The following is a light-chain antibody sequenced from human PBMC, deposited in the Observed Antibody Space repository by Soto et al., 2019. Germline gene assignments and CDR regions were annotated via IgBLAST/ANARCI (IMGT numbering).Light chain of an antibody. Sequence: QSALTQPASVSGSPGQSITISCTGTSSDVGGYNYVSWFQQHPGKAPKLKIYEVSNRPSGVSNRLSGSKSGYTASLTISELQAEDEADYYCTSFTSSSTWVFGGGTKLTVL. J-gene: IGLJ3*02. V-gene: IGLV2-14*03. CDR2: EVS. CDR3: TSFTSSSTWV. CDR1: SSDVGGYNY.